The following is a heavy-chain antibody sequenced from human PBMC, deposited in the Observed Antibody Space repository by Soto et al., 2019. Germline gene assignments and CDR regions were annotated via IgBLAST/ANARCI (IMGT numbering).Heavy chain of an antibody. D-gene: IGHD2-2*01. J-gene: IGHJ5*02. V-gene: IGHV1-69*02. CDR3: AREAQYQLTKNWFDP. CDR2: IIPILGIA. Sequence: ASVKVSCKASGGTFSSYTISWVRQAPGQGLEWMGRIIPILGIANYAQKFQGRVTITADKSTSTAYMELSSLRSEDTAVYYCAREAQYQLTKNWFDPWGQGTLVTVSS. CDR1: GGTFSSYT.